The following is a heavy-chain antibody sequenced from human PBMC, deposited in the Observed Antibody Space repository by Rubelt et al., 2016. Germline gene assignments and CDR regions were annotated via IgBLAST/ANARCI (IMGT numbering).Heavy chain of an antibody. J-gene: IGHJ4*02. CDR2: IHYSGST. V-gene: IGHV4-30-4*07. D-gene: IGHD3-10*01. CDR3: ARAYYYGSGSYFPVDY. Sequence: GLEWIGYIHYSGSTSYNPSLKSRITMSVDTSKSQFSLQLTSVTAADTAVYYCARAYYYGSGSYFPVDYWGQGTLVTVSS.